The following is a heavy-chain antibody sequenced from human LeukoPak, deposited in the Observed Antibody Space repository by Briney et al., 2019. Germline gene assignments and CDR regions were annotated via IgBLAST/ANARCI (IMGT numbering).Heavy chain of an antibody. CDR2: ISGSGGST. CDR3: AKDPHAKVVPAAIVY. Sequence: GGSLRLSCAAPGFTFSSYAMSWVRQAPGKGLEWASAISGSGGSTYYADSVKGRFTISRDNSKNTLYLQMNSLRAEDTAVYYCAKDPHAKVVPAAIVYWGQGTLVTVSS. D-gene: IGHD2-2*01. V-gene: IGHV3-23*01. CDR1: GFTFSSYA. J-gene: IGHJ4*02.